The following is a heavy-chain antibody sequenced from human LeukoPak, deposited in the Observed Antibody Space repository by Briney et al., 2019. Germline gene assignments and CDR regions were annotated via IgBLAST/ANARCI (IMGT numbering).Heavy chain of an antibody. CDR2: IRYDGSNK. CDR3: ATSSGYYNNYGY. J-gene: IGHJ4*02. V-gene: IGHV3-30*02. CDR1: GFTFCSYG. D-gene: IGHD3-22*01. Sequence: PGGSLRLSCAASGFTFCSYGMHWVRQAPGKGLEWVAFIRYDGSNKYYADSVKGRFTISRDNAKNSLYLQMNSLRAEDTALYYCATSSGYYNNYGYWGQGTLVTVSS.